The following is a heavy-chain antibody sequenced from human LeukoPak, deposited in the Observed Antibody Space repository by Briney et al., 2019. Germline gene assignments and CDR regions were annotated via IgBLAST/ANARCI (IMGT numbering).Heavy chain of an antibody. J-gene: IGHJ4*02. Sequence: PGGSLRLSCAASGFSFDDYAMSWVRQAPGKGLEWVSAISGSGGSTYYADSVKGRFTISRDNSKNTLYLQMNSLRAEDTAVYYCAKGATVSTRLIDFDYWGQGTLVTVSS. CDR3: AKGATVSTRLIDFDY. CDR2: ISGSGGST. D-gene: IGHD4-17*01. V-gene: IGHV3-23*01. CDR1: GFSFDDYA.